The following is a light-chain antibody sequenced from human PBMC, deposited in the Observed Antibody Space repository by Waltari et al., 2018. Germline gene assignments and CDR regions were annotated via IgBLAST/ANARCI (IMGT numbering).Light chain of an antibody. J-gene: IGKJ4*01. V-gene: IGKV1-16*01. CDR1: QGISKF. Sequence: IKMTQSPSSLAASVGDRFHITCRASQGISKFLAWFRQKPGKAPESLIYGASSLQSGVPSRFSGSGSGTDFTLTISSLQPEDFASYYCQQYKTFPLTFGGGTKVEIK. CDR3: QQYKTFPLT. CDR2: GAS.